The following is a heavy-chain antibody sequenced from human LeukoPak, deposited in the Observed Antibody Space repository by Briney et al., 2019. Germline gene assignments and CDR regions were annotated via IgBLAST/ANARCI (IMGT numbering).Heavy chain of an antibody. D-gene: IGHD4-17*01. CDR1: GFTFSSYG. V-gene: IGHV3-33*08. Sequence: GGSLRLSCATSGFTFSSYGMHWVRQVPGKGLEWVTVISHDAKSTYHVDSVKGRFTISRDNSKNTLYLQMNSLRAEDTAVYYCAREGHGDILRGFDYWGQGTLVTASS. J-gene: IGHJ4*02. CDR2: ISHDAKST. CDR3: AREGHGDILRGFDY.